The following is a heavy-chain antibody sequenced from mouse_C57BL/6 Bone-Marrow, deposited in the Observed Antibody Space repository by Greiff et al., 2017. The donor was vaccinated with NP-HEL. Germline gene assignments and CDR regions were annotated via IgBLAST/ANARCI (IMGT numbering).Heavy chain of an antibody. Sequence: QVQLQQSGAELVRPGTSVKVSCKASGYAFTNYLLEWVKQRPGQGLEWIGVINPGSGGTDYNQKFKGKATLTADKSSSTAYMQPSSLTSEDSAVYFCARSAMGYWGQGTSVTVSS. J-gene: IGHJ4*01. V-gene: IGHV1-54*01. CDR2: INPGSGGT. CDR1: GYAFTNYL. CDR3: ARSAMGY.